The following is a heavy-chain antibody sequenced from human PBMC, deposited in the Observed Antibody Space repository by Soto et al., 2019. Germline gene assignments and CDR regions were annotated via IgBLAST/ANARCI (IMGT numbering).Heavy chain of an antibody. Sequence: DVQLLESGGGLVQPGGSLRLSCAASGFTFNYYTMSWVRQAPGKGLEWVSGISGSGDTIYYADSVKGRFTISRDNSKNTLYLQMNSLRADDTAVYYGSDPVPAATPYAYYDMDVWGQGTTVTVSS. V-gene: IGHV3-23*01. J-gene: IGHJ6*02. CDR3: SDPVPAATPYAYYDMDV. D-gene: IGHD2-2*01. CDR1: GFTFNYYT. CDR2: ISGSGDTI.